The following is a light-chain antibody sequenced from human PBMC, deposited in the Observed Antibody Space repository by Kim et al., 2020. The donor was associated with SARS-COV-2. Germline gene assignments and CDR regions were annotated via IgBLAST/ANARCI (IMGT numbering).Light chain of an antibody. CDR1: QGISSA. V-gene: IGKV1-13*02. Sequence: ASVGDRVTITGRASQGISSALAWYQQKPGKAPKLLIYDASSLESGVPSRFSGSGSGTDFTLTISSLQPEDFATYYCQQFNSYSMYTFGQGTKLEI. CDR2: DAS. J-gene: IGKJ2*01. CDR3: QQFNSYSMYT.